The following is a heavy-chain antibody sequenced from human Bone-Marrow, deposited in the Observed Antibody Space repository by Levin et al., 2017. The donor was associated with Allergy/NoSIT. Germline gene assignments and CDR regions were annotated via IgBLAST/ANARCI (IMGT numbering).Heavy chain of an antibody. Sequence: GGSLRLSCAASGFTFSNAWMSWVRQAPGKGLEWVGRIKSKTDGGTTDYAAPVKGRFTISRDDSKNTLYLQMNSLKTEDTAVYYCTTVSPNYYDSSGYYEVWLRTGRDDAFDIWGQGTMVTVSS. J-gene: IGHJ3*02. D-gene: IGHD3-22*01. V-gene: IGHV3-15*01. CDR2: IKSKTDGGTT. CDR3: TTVSPNYYDSSGYYEVWLRTGRDDAFDI. CDR1: GFTFSNAW.